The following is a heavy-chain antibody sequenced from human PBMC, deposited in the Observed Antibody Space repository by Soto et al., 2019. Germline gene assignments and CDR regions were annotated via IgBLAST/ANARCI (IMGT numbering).Heavy chain of an antibody. V-gene: IGHV4-39*01. CDR2: IHYSGTT. Sequence: KSSETLSLTCTVSGGSISSSSYFWGWIRQPPGKGLEWIGSIHYSGTTYYNASLKSRVTISVDTSKNQFSLKLSSVTAADTAMYYCARHKDSTGYRPFDYWGHGTLVTVSS. J-gene: IGHJ4*01. CDR1: GGSISSSSYF. CDR3: ARHKDSTGYRPFDY. D-gene: IGHD3-22*01.